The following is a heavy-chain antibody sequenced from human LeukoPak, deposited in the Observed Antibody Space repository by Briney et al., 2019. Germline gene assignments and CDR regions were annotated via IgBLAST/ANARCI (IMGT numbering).Heavy chain of an antibody. D-gene: IGHD4-23*01. V-gene: IGHV3-66*02. J-gene: IGHJ4*02. CDR2: IYSGGST. Sequence: PGGSLRLSCAASGFTVSSNYMSWVRQAPGKGLEWVPVIYSGGSTYYADSVKGRFTISRDNSKNTLYLQMNSLRAEDTAVYYCARAPSVTPYFDYWGQGTLVTVSS. CDR3: ARAPSVTPYFDY. CDR1: GFTVSSNY.